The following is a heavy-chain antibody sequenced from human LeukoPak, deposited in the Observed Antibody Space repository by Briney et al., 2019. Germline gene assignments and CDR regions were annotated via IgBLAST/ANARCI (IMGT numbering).Heavy chain of an antibody. D-gene: IGHD1-7*01. J-gene: IGHJ5*02. V-gene: IGHV1-2*02. CDR1: GYTFTGYY. CDR3: ARGGRELRGISYWFDP. CDR2: INPNSGGT. Sequence: PAASVKVSCKASGYTFTGYYMHWVRQAPGQGLEWMGWINPNSGGTNYAQKFQGRVTMTRDTSISTAYMELSRLRSDDTAVYYCARGGRELRGISYWFDPWGQGTLVTVSS.